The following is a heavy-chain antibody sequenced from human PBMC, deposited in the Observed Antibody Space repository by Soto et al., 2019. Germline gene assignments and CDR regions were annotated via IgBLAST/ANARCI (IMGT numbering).Heavy chain of an antibody. D-gene: IGHD6-6*01. V-gene: IGHV3-11*01. CDR3: ARDSTASRAARQGPFDY. CDR2: ISSSGSTI. Sequence: QVQLVESGGGLVKPGGSLRLSCAASGFTFSDYYMSWIRQAPGKGLEWVSYISSSGSTIYYADSVKGRFTISRDNAKNSSYLQINSLRAEDTAFYYCARDSTASRAARQGPFDYLGQGTLVTGSS. J-gene: IGHJ4*02. CDR1: GFTFSDYY.